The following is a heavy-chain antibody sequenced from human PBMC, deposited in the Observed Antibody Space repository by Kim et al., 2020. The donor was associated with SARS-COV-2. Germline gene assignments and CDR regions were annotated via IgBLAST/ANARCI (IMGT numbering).Heavy chain of an antibody. V-gene: IGHV3-33*06. CDR3: AKGRCGMALGVFDY. J-gene: IGHJ4*02. Sequence: AHTVNGRFTISTDNTKNTLSMQKNSVRDEDTAVYYCAKGRCGMALGVFDYWGQGTLVTVSS. D-gene: IGHD1-26*01.